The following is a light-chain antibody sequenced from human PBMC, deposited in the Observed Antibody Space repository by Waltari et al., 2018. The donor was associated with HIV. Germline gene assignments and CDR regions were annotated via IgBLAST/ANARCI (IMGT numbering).Light chain of an antibody. CDR2: STK. CDR1: SSNIGSNS. Sequence: QSVLTQPPSASGTPGQRVTISCSGGSSNIGSNSVHWYQQLPGTAPRLLLSSTKQRPSRVPDRFSGSKSGTSASLAFSGLQSEDEADYYCATWDDTLNGVIFGGGTKLTVL. J-gene: IGLJ2*01. CDR3: ATWDDTLNGVI. V-gene: IGLV1-44*01.